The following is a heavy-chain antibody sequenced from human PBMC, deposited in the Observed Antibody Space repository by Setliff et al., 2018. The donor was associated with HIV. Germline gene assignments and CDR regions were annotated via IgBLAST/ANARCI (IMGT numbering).Heavy chain of an antibody. CDR2: IDYTGRS. Sequence: SETLSLTCTVSGGSINNYYWGWIRQPPGKGLEWVGFIDYTGRSSYNPSLKSRVTISAATSKSQFSLKLNSLTTADTAVYYCARYRSGDSDISLDQWGHGALVTVSS. CDR1: GGSINNYY. CDR3: ARYRSGDSDISLDQ. J-gene: IGHJ4*01. D-gene: IGHD3-10*01. V-gene: IGHV4-59*01.